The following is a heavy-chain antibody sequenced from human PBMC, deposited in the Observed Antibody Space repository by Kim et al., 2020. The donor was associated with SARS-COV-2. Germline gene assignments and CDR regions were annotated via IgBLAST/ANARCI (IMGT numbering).Heavy chain of an antibody. Sequence: GGSLRLSCAASGFTFSSYGMHWVRQAPGKGLEWVAVIWYDGSNKYYADSVKGRFTISRDNSKNTLYLQMNSLRAEDTAVYYCAIPTGERWLQLEGWYFDLWGRGTLVTVSS. CDR2: IWYDGSNK. J-gene: IGHJ2*01. V-gene: IGHV3-33*01. CDR3: AIPTGERWLQLEGWYFDL. D-gene: IGHD5-12*01. CDR1: GFTFSSYG.